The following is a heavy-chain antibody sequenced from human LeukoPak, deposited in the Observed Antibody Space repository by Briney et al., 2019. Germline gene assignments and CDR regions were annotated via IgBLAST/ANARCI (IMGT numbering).Heavy chain of an antibody. V-gene: IGHV3-33*08. CDR2: IWYDGSDE. J-gene: IGHJ4*02. CDR3: ARSSARDGYNTLDY. CDR1: GFTFSSYA. D-gene: IGHD5-24*01. Sequence: GVALRHSCAASGFTFSSYAMHWVRQAPGKGLEWVAVIWYDGSDEYYADSVKGRFTISRDNSKNTLYLQMNSLRAEDTAVYYCARSSARDGYNTLDYWGQGTLVTVSS.